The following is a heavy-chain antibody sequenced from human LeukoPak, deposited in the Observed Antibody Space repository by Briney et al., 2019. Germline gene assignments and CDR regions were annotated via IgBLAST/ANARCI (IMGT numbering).Heavy chain of an antibody. D-gene: IGHD6-6*01. CDR2: IWYDGSDK. V-gene: IGHV3-33*01. J-gene: IGHJ4*02. CDR1: GFTFSSFG. Sequence: GGSLRLSCAASGFTFSSFGMHWVRQAPGKGLEWVAIIWYDGSDKYYADSVKGRFTVSRDNSKNTLHLQVNSLRAEDTAVYYCARDRGTTSSAGYYFDTWGQGALVTVSS. CDR3: ARDRGTTSSAGYYFDT.